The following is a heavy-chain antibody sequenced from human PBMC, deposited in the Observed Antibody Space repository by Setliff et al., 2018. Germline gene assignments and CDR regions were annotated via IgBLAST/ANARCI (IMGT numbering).Heavy chain of an antibody. J-gene: IGHJ5*01. CDR1: GHIFAGYY. CDR2: INPISGGA. CDR3: GRRQPVDYGLNSRYKNWFDY. D-gene: IGHD3-10*01. V-gene: IGHV1-2*02. Sequence: ASVKVSCKASGHIFAGYYMHWVRQTPGQGLEWMGWINPISGGANYAQKFQGRVTLTRDTSISTGYMELNSLRSDDTAVYYCGRRQPVDYGLNSRYKNWFDYWGQGTLVTVSS.